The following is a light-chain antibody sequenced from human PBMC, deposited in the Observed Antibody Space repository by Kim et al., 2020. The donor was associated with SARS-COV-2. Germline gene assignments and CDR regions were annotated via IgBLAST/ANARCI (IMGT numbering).Light chain of an antibody. J-gene: IGLJ2*01. V-gene: IGLV2-14*04. CDR2: DVY. CDR3: SSYTRTHTLL. CDR1: TTVH. Sequence: GQSITISRTGPTTVHVSWYQQYPGNAPTLMIYDVYTWPSGVSHRFSGSKSDNPASLTISGLHADDEAAYYCSSYTRTHTLLFGGGTQLTVL.